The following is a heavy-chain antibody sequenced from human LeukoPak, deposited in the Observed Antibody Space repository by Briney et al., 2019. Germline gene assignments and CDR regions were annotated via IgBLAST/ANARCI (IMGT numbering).Heavy chain of an antibody. CDR2: MNPNSGNT. CDR3: ARGTAKYCSGGSCYSGTHFDY. J-gene: IGHJ4*02. D-gene: IGHD2-15*01. Sequence: ASVKVSCKASGYTFTSYDINWVRQATGQGLEWMGWMNPNSGNTGYAQKFQGRVTMTRNTSISTAYMELSSLRSEDTAVYYCARGTAKYCSGGSCYSGTHFDYWGQGTLVTVSS. CDR1: GYTFTSYD. V-gene: IGHV1-8*01.